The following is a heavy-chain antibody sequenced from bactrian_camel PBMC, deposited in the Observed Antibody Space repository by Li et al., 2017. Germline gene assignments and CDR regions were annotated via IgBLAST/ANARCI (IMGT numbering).Heavy chain of an antibody. CDR3: ASRTLVWCGGEAQY. Sequence: HVQLVESGGGSVQAGGSLRLFCAVSGGPISGKCMAWFRQAGGKERELVAVIYFGGAGDDRIFHADAVKGRFTISRDKAKNTLYLQMNSLKPEDTAMYYCASRTLVWCGGEAQYWGRGTQVTVS. D-gene: IGHD1*01. CDR1: GGPISGKC. CDR2: IYFGGAGDDRI. J-gene: IGHJ4*01. V-gene: IGHV3S54*01.